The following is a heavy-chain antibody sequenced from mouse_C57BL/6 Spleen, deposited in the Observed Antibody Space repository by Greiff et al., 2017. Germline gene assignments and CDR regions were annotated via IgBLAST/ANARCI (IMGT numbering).Heavy chain of an antibody. D-gene: IGHD2-1*01. V-gene: IGHV6-3*01. CDR1: GFTFSNYW. CDR2: IRLKSDNYAT. J-gene: IGHJ1*03. Sequence: EVMLVESGGGLVQPGGSMKLSCVASGFTFSNYWMNWVRQSPEKGLEWVAQIRLKSDNYATHYAESVKGRFTISRDDSKSSVYLQMNNLRAEDTGIYYCTGDGNYGYFDVWGTGTTVTVSS. CDR3: TGDGNYGYFDV.